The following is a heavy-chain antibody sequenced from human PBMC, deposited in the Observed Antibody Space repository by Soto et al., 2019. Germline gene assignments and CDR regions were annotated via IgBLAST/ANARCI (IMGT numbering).Heavy chain of an antibody. V-gene: IGHV4-4*02. D-gene: IGHD6-13*01. CDR3: ARLVRAAQQLVE. CDR2: IYHSGST. CDR1: GGSISSSNW. Sequence: QVQLQESGPGLVKPSGTLSLTCAVSGGSISSSNWWSWVRQPPGKGLEWIGEIYHSGSTNYNPSLKSRVTISVVKSKNQFSLKLSSVTSADTAVYYFARLVRAAQQLVEWGQGTLVTVSS. J-gene: IGHJ4*02.